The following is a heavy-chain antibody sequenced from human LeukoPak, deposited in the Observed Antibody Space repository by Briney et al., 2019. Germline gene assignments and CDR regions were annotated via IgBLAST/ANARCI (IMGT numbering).Heavy chain of an antibody. D-gene: IGHD6-19*01. V-gene: IGHV3-21*01. CDR1: GFIISNYS. CDR3: ARGPQTGYSSGWLPYYYYYYMDV. Sequence: GGSLRLSCAASGFIISNYSMNWVRQAPGKGLEWVSSISSSSRYIYYGDSVKGRFTISRDNAKNSLSLQMNSLRAEDTAVYYCARGPQTGYSSGWLPYYYYYYMDVWGKGTTVTVSS. CDR2: ISSSSRYI. J-gene: IGHJ6*03.